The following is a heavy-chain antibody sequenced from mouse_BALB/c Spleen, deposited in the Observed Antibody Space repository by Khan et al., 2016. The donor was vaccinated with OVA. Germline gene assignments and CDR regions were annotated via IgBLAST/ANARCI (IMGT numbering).Heavy chain of an antibody. V-gene: IGHV1-77*01. CDR1: GYTFTDYV. CDR3: ARAGWAVFAY. CDR2: IYPGSDST. Sequence: QVQLQQSGPELVKPGASVKMSCKASGYTFTDYVMNWVKQRNGQGLEWIGQIYPGSDSTYYNEKFKGKATLTADRSSSTAYMQLSNLTSEDSAVDFCARAGWAVFAYWGQGTLVTVSA. D-gene: IGHD1-1*02. J-gene: IGHJ3*01.